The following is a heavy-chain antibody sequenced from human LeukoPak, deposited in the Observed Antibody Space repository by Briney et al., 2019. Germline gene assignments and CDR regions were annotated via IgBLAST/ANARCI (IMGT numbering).Heavy chain of an antibody. J-gene: IGHJ4*02. D-gene: IGHD2-15*01. V-gene: IGHV2-5*02. CDR2: IYWDDDK. Sequence: ESGPTLVKPTQTLKLTCTFSGCSRTTSGVGVGWIRQPPGKALEWLALIYWDDDKRYNPSLKSRLTITRDTSKNQVVLTMTYMDPVDTATYYCAHRRLDCGRGTCPYYFDYWGQGTLVTVSS. CDR3: AHRRLDCGRGTCPYYFDY. CDR1: GCSRTTSGVG.